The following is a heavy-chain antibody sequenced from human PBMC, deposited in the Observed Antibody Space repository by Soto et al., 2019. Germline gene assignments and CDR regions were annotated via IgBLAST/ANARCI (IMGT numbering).Heavy chain of an antibody. CDR1: GGTFSSYA. D-gene: IGHD6-13*01. CDR2: IIPIFGTA. J-gene: IGHJ5*02. Sequence: SVKVSCKASGGTFSSYAISWVRQAPGQGLEWMGGIIPIFGTANYAQKFRGRVTITADESTSTAYMELRSLRSDDTAVYYCARDRGGIAAAGTWLFDPWGQGTLVTVSS. CDR3: ARDRGGIAAAGTWLFDP. V-gene: IGHV1-69*13.